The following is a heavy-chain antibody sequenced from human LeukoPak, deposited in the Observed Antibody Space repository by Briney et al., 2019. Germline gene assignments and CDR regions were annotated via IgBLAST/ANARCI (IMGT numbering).Heavy chain of an antibody. Sequence: GASVKVSCKASGYTFTSYYMHWVRQAPGQGLEWKGIINPSGGSTSYAQKFQGRVTMTRDTSTSTVYMELSSLRSEDTAVYYCASGYSSGWHGPGYYGMDVWGKGTTVTVSS. D-gene: IGHD6-19*01. V-gene: IGHV1-46*01. CDR3: ASGYSSGWHGPGYYGMDV. CDR2: INPSGGST. CDR1: GYTFTSYY. J-gene: IGHJ6*04.